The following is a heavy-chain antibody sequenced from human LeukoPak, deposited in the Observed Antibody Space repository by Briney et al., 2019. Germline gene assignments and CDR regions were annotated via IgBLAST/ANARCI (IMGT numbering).Heavy chain of an antibody. J-gene: IGHJ5*02. Sequence: GGSLRLSCAASGFTFSSFAMHWVRQAPGKGLEWVADIWYNGSNKYNAESVKGRFTISRDNSRNTLYLQMNSLRAEDTAVYYCSRGGYGDYNNWFDPWGQGTLVIVSS. D-gene: IGHD4-17*01. CDR2: IWYNGSNK. CDR1: GFTFSSFA. CDR3: SRGGYGDYNNWFDP. V-gene: IGHV3-33*01.